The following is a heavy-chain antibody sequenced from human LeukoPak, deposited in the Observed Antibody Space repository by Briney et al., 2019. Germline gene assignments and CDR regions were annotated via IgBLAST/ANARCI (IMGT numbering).Heavy chain of an antibody. J-gene: IGHJ6*03. CDR3: ARVFSGWYGNYMDV. CDR1: GFTFSTYW. D-gene: IGHD6-19*01. V-gene: IGHV3-7*01. Sequence: PGGSLRLSCEASGFTFSTYWMIWVRQAPGKGLEWVANINQDGSRKYYVDSRKGRFTISRDNAKNSLYLQMISLRAEDTALYYCARVFSGWYGNYMDVWGKGTTVTVSS. CDR2: INQDGSRK.